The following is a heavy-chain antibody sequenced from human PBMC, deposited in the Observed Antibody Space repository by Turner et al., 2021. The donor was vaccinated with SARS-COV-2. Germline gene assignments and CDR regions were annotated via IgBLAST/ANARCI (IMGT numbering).Heavy chain of an antibody. J-gene: IGHJ4*02. CDR3: AREVSGSSNTGVYFDH. CDR2: IYSGGST. CDR1: GFTVSRNY. V-gene: IGHV3-66*01. D-gene: IGHD3-10*01. Sequence: EVQLVESGGGLVQPGGSLRLSCAASGFTVSRNYMNWVRQAPGKGLEWVSIIYSGGSTFYSDSVKGRFTISRDNSKNTLDLQMNSLRAEDTAVYYCAREVSGSSNTGVYFDHWGQGTLVTVSS.